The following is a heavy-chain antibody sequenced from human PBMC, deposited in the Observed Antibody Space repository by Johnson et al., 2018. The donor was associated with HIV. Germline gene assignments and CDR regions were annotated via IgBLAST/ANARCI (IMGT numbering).Heavy chain of an antibody. D-gene: IGHD1-26*01. V-gene: IGHV3-30-3*01. J-gene: IGHJ3*02. CDR2: ISYDGSNE. Sequence: QMLLVESGGGVVQPGRSLRLSCAASGFTFRDYAMHWVRQAPGKGLEWVTVISYDGSNEYYADSVKGRFTISRDNSKNTLYLQMNNLRTEDTAVYYCARALGVGATADDAFDICGQGTMVTVSS. CDR3: ARALGVGATADDAFDI. CDR1: GFTFRDYA.